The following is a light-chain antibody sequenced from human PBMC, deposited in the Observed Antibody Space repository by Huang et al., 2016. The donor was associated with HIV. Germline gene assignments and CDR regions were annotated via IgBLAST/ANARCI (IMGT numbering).Light chain of an antibody. J-gene: IGKJ1*01. CDR1: QTLSKS. CDR3: QQSDSIPRT. CDR2: AAS. Sequence: DIQMTQSPSSLSASVGDRVTISCRASQTLSKSLNLYQQKPGKAPKLLIYAASNSQTGVTSRFSGSGSGTDFTLTISNLQPEDSATYYCQQSDSIPRTFGQGTRLEIK. V-gene: IGKV1-39*01.